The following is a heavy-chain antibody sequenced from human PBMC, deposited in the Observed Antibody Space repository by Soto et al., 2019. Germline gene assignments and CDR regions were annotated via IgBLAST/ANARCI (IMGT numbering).Heavy chain of an antibody. Sequence: QVQLVQSGAEVKKPGASVKVSCKASGYTFSNYGISWVRQAPGQGLDWMGWINVYNGKTKYAQKVQGRVSMTTDTSTSTVYMDLRSLRSDDTAVYYCARRTANDDCDRYYNYYGMDVWGQGTTVTVSS. CDR1: GYTFSNYG. CDR3: ARRTANDDCDRYYNYYGMDV. J-gene: IGHJ6*02. V-gene: IGHV1-18*04. D-gene: IGHD3-10*01. CDR2: INVYNGKT.